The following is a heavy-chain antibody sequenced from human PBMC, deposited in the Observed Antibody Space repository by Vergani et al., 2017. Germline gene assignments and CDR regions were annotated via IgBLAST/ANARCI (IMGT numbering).Heavy chain of an antibody. CDR3: ARAGAAAGTYIIDY. Sequence: VQLVESGGGLVQPGGSLKLSCAASGFTFSSYGMHWVRQAPGKGLEWVEVIWYDGSNKYYADSVKGRFTISRDNAKNSLYLQMNSMRAEDTAVYYCARAGAAAGTYIIDYWGQGTLVTVSS. J-gene: IGHJ4*02. V-gene: IGHV3-33*01. D-gene: IGHD6-13*01. CDR2: IWYDGSNK. CDR1: GFTFSSYG.